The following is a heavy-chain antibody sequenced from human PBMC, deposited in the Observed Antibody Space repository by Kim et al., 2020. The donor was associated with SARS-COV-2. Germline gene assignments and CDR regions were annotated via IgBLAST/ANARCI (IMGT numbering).Heavy chain of an antibody. Sequence: ASVKVSCKASGYTFTGYYMHWVRQAPGQGLEWMGWINPNSGGTNYAQKFQGRVTMTRDTSISTAYMELSRLRSDDTAVYYCARDKNRSTLYYFDYWGQGTLVTVSS. V-gene: IGHV1-2*02. J-gene: IGHJ4*02. CDR2: INPNSGGT. CDR1: GYTFTGYY. CDR3: ARDKNRSTLYYFDY.